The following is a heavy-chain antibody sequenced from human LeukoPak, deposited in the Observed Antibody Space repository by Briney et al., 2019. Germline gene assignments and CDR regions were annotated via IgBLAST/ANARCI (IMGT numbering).Heavy chain of an antibody. D-gene: IGHD2-21*02. Sequence: SETLSLTCAVYGGSFSGYYWSWIRQPPGKGLEWIGYIYYSGSTNYNPSLKSRVTISVDTSKNQFSLKLSSVTAADTAVYYCARLVGVTTPDYWGQGTLVTVSS. J-gene: IGHJ4*02. V-gene: IGHV4-59*08. CDR2: IYYSGST. CDR3: ARLVGVTTPDY. CDR1: GGSFSGYY.